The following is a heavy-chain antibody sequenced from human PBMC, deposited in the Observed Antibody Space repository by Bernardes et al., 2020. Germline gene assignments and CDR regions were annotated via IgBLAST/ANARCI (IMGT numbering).Heavy chain of an antibody. J-gene: IGHJ5*02. Sequence: SETLSLTCTVSGGSISSYYWSWIRQPPGKGLEWIGYIYYSGSTNYNPSLKSRVTISVDTSKNQFSLKLSSVTAADTAVYYCARDRGGFDSTMVQGVIITDPWFDPWGQGTLVTVSS. CDR1: GGSISSYY. D-gene: IGHD3-10*01. CDR2: IYYSGST. CDR3: ARDRGGFDSTMVQGVIITDPWFDP. V-gene: IGHV4-59*01.